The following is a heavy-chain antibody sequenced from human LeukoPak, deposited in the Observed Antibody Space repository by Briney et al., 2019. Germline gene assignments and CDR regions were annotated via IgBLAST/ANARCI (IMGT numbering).Heavy chain of an antibody. V-gene: IGHV3-53*01. D-gene: IGHD5-24*01. J-gene: IGHJ4*02. CDR1: GFTVSSNY. CDR2: IYSGGST. CDR3: ARVMGDGYNPTYFDY. Sequence: PGXXXRXSCAASGFTVSSNYMSWVRQAPGKGLEWVSVIYSGGSTYYADSVKGRFTISRDNSKNTLYLQMNSLRAEDTAVYYCARVMGDGYNPTYFDYWGQGTLVTVSS.